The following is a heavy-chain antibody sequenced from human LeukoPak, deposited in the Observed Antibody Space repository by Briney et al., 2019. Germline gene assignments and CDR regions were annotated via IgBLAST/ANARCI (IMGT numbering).Heavy chain of an antibody. V-gene: IGHV5-51*01. CDR3: ARRTNYNDNNWFHL. D-gene: IGHD3-22*01. CDR2: IYPGNSDT. Sequence: GESLKISCKGSGYSFSSFCISWVRQMPGKGLEWMGFIYPGNSDTRYSPSFQGQVTISTDKSINTAYLHWSSLKASDTAMYYCARRTNYNDNNWFHLWGQGTLVTVSS. CDR1: GYSFSSFC. J-gene: IGHJ5*02.